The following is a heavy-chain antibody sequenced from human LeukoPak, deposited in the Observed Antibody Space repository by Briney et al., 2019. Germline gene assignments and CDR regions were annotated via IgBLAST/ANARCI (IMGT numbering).Heavy chain of an antibody. CDR2: INPNSGGT. V-gene: IGHV1-2*02. D-gene: IGHD3-22*01. J-gene: IGHJ3*02. CDR1: GYTFTAHY. CDR3: ARGYYDNSGFGAFDI. Sequence: GASVKVSCKASGYTFTAHYMHWVRQAPGQGLEWMGWINPNSGGTKYAQNFQGRVTMTRDTSIRTVYMELSRLRSDDTAVYYCARGYYDNSGFGAFDIWGQGTMVTVSS.